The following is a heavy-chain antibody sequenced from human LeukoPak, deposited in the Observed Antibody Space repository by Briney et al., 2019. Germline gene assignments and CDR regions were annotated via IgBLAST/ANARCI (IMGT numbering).Heavy chain of an antibody. CDR2: VYYTGGT. Sequence: PSETLSLTCTVSGGSISSNFYYWGWIRQSPGKGLEWIGSVYYTGGTYHNPSLKSRVTVSIDTSKNQFSLRLSSVTAADTALYYCARLGSRSWADYWGQGTLVTVSS. CDR3: ARLGSRSWADY. V-gene: IGHV4-39*01. D-gene: IGHD1-26*01. CDR1: GGSISSNFYY. J-gene: IGHJ4*02.